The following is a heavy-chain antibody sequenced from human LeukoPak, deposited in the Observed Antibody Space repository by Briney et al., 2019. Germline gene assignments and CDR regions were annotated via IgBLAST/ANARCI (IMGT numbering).Heavy chain of an antibody. Sequence: GGSLRLSCVASKFTVSSNYMSWVRQAPGKGLEWVSVIFSDGSVYYADSVKGRFTISRDISKNTLYLQMNSLRVEDTAVYYCARDRPPSDYWGQGTLVTVSS. CDR1: KFTVSSNY. J-gene: IGHJ4*02. CDR3: ARDRPPSDY. V-gene: IGHV3-53*01. CDR2: IFSDGSV.